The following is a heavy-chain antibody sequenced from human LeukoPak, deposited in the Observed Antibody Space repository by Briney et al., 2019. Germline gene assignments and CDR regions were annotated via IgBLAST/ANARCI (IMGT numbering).Heavy chain of an antibody. J-gene: IGHJ4*02. Sequence: PGGSLRLSCAASGFTFCSYEMNWVRQAPGKGLEWVSYISSSGSTIYYADSVKGRFTISRDNARNSLYLQMNSLRAEDTAVYYCARVLVVPAATGYYFYYCGQGALVTVSS. CDR3: ARVLVVPAATGYYFYY. CDR2: ISSSGSTI. CDR1: GFTFCSYE. D-gene: IGHD2-2*01. V-gene: IGHV3-48*03.